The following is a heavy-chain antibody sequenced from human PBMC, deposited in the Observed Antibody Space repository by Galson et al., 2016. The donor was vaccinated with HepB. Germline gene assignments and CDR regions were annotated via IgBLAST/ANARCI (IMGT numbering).Heavy chain of an antibody. CDR1: GITFRSYT. V-gene: IGHV3-21*01. J-gene: IGHJ4*02. D-gene: IGHD6-19*01. Sequence: SLRLSCAVSGITFRSYTMNWVRQAPGKGLEWVSSIGGGSSYIYYADSVKGRFTISRDNAKNSPYLQMNSLRAEDTAVYYCASRHSGWYYFDYWGQGTLVTVSS. CDR2: IGGGSSYI. CDR3: ASRHSGWYYFDY.